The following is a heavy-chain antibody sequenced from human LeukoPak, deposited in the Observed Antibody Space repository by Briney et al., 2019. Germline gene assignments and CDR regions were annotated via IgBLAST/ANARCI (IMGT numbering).Heavy chain of an antibody. CDR2: INHSGST. CDR3: ARGRGRTEPYFGY. V-gene: IGHV4-34*01. Sequence: PSETLSLTCAVYGGSFSGYYWSWIRQPPGKGLEWIGEINHSGSTNYNPSLKSRVTISVDTSKNQFSLELSSVTAADTAVYYCARGRGRTEPYFGYWGQGTLVTVSS. CDR1: GGSFSGYY. D-gene: IGHD1-14*01. J-gene: IGHJ4*02.